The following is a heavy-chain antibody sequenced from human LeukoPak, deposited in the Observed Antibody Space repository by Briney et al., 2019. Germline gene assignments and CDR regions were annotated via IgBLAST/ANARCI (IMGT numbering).Heavy chain of an antibody. D-gene: IGHD6-13*01. V-gene: IGHV4-31*03. CDR3: ARVISSWEYYFDY. CDR1: GGSISSGGYY. J-gene: IGHJ4*02. CDR2: IYYSGST. Sequence: PSETLSLTCTVSGGSISSGGYYWSWIRQHPGKGLEWIGYIYYSGSTYYNPSLKSRATISVDTSKNQFSLKLSSVTAADTAVYYCARVISSWEYYFDYWGQGTLVTVSP.